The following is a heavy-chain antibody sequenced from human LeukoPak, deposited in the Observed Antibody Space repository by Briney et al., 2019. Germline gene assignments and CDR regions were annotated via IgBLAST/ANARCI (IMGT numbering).Heavy chain of an antibody. J-gene: IGHJ3*02. Sequence: GASVKVSCKASGYTFTGYYMHWVRQAPGQGLEWMGWINPNSGGTNYAQKFQGWVTMTRDTSISTAYMELSRLRSDDTAVYYCARGVEVLLWFGEYSDAFDIWGQGTMVTVSS. CDR3: ARGVEVLLWFGEYSDAFDI. D-gene: IGHD3-10*01. CDR1: GYTFTGYY. CDR2: INPNSGGT. V-gene: IGHV1-2*04.